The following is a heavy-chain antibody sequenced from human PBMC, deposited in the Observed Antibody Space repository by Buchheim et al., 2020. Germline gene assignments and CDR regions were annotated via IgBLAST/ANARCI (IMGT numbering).Heavy chain of an antibody. Sequence: EVQLVESGGGLVQPGGSLRLSCAVSGFSLSNHWMTWVRQAPGKGLQWVANINQDGSGKFYVDAVKGRFTISRDGAKNSLYLQMNSLRVEDTAIYYCASWAGRDYWGQGT. CDR2: INQDGSGK. CDR3: ASWAGRDY. V-gene: IGHV3-7*01. D-gene: IGHD7-27*01. J-gene: IGHJ4*02. CDR1: GFSLSNHW.